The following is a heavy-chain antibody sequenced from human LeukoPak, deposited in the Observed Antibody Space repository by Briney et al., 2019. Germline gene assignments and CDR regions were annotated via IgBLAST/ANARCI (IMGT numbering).Heavy chain of an antibody. J-gene: IGHJ4*02. CDR3: ARDHRPGYSYGYISDY. V-gene: IGHV4-39*07. D-gene: IGHD3-9*01. Sequence: SETLSLTCTVSGGSISSSSYYWGWIRQPPGTGLEWIGSIYYSGSTYYNPSLKSRVTISVDTSKNQFSLKLSSVTAADTAVYYCARDHRPGYSYGYISDYWGQGTLVTVSS. CDR1: GGSISSSSYY. CDR2: IYYSGST.